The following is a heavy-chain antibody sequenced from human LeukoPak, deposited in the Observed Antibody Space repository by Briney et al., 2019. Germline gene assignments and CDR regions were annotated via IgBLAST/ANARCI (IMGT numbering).Heavy chain of an antibody. CDR2: IKSKTDGGTT. CDR1: GFTFSNAW. V-gene: IGHV3-15*01. D-gene: IGHD3-10*01. J-gene: IGHJ4*02. Sequence: GGSLRLFCAASGFTFSNAWMSWVRQAPGKGLDWVGRIKSKTDGGTTDYAAPVKGRFTISREDSKNTLYLQMNSLKTEDTAVYYCTTEGGFGEFLDSIDYWGQGTLVTVSS. CDR3: TTEGGFGEFLDSIDY.